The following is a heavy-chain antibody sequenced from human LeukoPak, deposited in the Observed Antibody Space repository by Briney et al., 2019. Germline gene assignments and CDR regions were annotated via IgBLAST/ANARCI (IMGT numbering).Heavy chain of an antibody. V-gene: IGHV1-8*03. J-gene: IGHJ3*02. CDR2: MNPNSGNT. CDR1: GGTFTSYD. D-gene: IGHD5-12*01. CDR3: ARKGKWLQRGAFDI. Sequence: ASVKVSCKASGGTFTSYDINWVRQATGQGLEWMGWMNPNSGNTGYAQKFQGRVTITRNTSISTAYMELSSLRSDDTAVYYCARKGKWLQRGAFDIWGQGTMVTVSS.